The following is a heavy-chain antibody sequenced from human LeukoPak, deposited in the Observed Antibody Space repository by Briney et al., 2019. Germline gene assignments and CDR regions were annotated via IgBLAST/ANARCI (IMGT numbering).Heavy chain of an antibody. CDR1: GFTFSNYD. V-gene: IGHV3-53*01. CDR2: IYSGGST. J-gene: IGHJ4*02. Sequence: GGTLRLSCAASGFTFSNYDINWVRQAPGKGLEWVSVIYSGGSTSYADSVKGRFTISRDGSKNTLYLQMNSLRAEDTAVYYCARDSGSYYFDYFGQGTLVTVFS. D-gene: IGHD1-26*01. CDR3: ARDSGSYYFDY.